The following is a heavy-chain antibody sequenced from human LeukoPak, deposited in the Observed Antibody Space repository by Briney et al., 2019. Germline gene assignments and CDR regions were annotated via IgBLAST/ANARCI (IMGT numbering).Heavy chain of an antibody. CDR1: GYTFSNYD. J-gene: IGHJ4*02. V-gene: IGHV1-8*01. CDR3: ARVLPGDH. Sequence: ASVKVSCKASGYTFSNYDINWLRQATGQGLEWMGWMNPNTGNTGYAQKFQGRVTMTSDTSISTAYMELSSLTSDDTAVYYCARVLPGDHWGQGTLVTVSS. CDR2: MNPNTGNT. D-gene: IGHD1-14*01.